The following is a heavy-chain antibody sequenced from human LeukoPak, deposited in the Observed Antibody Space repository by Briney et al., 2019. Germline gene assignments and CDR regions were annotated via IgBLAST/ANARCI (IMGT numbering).Heavy chain of an antibody. J-gene: IGHJ4*02. Sequence: SLRLSCVASGFIFCDYAVHWLRRAPGKGLEWVAVISDDGNNEYYADSVKGRFTISRDNYKDTLYLQMNSLRPEDTAVYYCAKGDRSFVVDYWGQGTLVAGSS. V-gene: IGHV3-30-3*01. CDR1: GFIFCDYA. D-gene: IGHD3-22*01. CDR2: ISDDGNNE. CDR3: AKGDRSFVVDY.